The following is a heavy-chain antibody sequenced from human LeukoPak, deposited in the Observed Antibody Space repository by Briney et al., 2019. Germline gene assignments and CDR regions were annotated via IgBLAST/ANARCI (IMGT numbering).Heavy chain of an antibody. Sequence: ASVKVSCKASGYTFTSYGISWVRQAPGQGLEWMGIINPSGGSTSYAQKFQGRVTMTRDTSTSTVYMELSSLRSEDTAVYYCASIAGTNYYDSSGYWFDPWGQGTLVTVSS. J-gene: IGHJ5*02. V-gene: IGHV1-46*01. CDR2: INPSGGST. D-gene: IGHD3-22*01. CDR1: GYTFTSYG. CDR3: ASIAGTNYYDSSGYWFDP.